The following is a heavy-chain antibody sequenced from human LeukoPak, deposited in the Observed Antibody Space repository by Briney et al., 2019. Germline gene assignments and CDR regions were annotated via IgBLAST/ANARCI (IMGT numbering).Heavy chain of an antibody. J-gene: IGHJ3*02. Sequence: SVKVSCKASGGTFSSYAISWVRQAPGQGLEWMGGIIPIFGTANYAQKFQGRVTITADESTSTAYMELSSLRSEDTAVYYCARVGGSYSSDAFDIWGQGTMVTVSS. CDR3: ARVGGSYSSDAFDI. CDR1: GGTFSSYA. CDR2: IIPIFGTA. V-gene: IGHV1-69*13. D-gene: IGHD1-26*01.